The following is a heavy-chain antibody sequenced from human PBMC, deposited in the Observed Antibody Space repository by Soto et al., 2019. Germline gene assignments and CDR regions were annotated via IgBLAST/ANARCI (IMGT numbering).Heavy chain of an antibody. CDR2: IYHSGST. V-gene: IGHV4-38-2*02. D-gene: IGHD5-12*01. CDR3: ARDSRYSGYPGMDV. J-gene: IGHJ6*02. Sequence: SETLSLTCAVAGYSISIGYYWGWIRQPPGKGLEWIGSIYHSGSTYYNPSLKSRVTISVDTSKNQFSLKLSSVTAADTAVYYCARDSRYSGYPGMDVWGQGTTVTVSS. CDR1: GYSISIGYY.